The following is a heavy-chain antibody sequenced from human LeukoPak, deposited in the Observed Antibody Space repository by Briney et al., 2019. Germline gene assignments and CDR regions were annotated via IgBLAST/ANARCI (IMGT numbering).Heavy chain of an antibody. CDR3: TAGTGRSDFDY. D-gene: IGHD3/OR15-3a*01. J-gene: IGHJ4*02. CDR2: IKRKGHERTI. CDR1: GFTFSNAW. Sequence: GGSLRLSCAASGFTFSNAWMSWVSQARGRGLEGGARIKRKGHERTIDYAALVKARPPIPRDDSKNTLYLQMNSLKSEDTAVYYCTAGTGRSDFDYWGQGTLVTVSP. V-gene: IGHV3-15*01.